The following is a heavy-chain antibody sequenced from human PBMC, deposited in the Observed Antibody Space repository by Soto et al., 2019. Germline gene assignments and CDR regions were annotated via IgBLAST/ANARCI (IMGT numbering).Heavy chain of an antibody. Sequence: ASVRVSFTAAGSTFPSYDINLVRQAPGQGLEWMGWMNPNSGNTGYAQKFQGRVTITRDMSTSTAYMELSSLRSEDTAVYYCAAALEQLWFSGPWVELFRRYYYYYGMDVWGQGTTVTVSS. J-gene: IGHJ6*02. V-gene: IGHV1-8*01. CDR1: GSTFPSYD. D-gene: IGHD5-18*01. CDR2: MNPNSGNT. CDR3: AAALEQLWFSGPWVELFRRYYYYYGMDV.